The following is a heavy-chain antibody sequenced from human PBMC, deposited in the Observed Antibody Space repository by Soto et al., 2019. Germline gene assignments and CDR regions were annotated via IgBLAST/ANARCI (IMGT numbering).Heavy chain of an antibody. CDR3: ARFVRHQLPTIDF. CDR1: GYTFTCYD. J-gene: IGHJ4*02. D-gene: IGHD2-2*01. CDR2: MNPESGNI. Sequence: ASVKVSCKASGYTFTCYDINWVRPATLQGLEWMVWMNPESGNIGYAQKFQGRVTMTRNTYISTAYMDLIGLRSDDTAVYYCARFVRHQLPTIDFLGQGTMVTVSS. V-gene: IGHV1-8*01.